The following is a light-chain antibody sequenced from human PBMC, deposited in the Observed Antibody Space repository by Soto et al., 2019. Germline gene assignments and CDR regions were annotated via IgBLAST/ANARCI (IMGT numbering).Light chain of an antibody. CDR2: DVN. J-gene: IGLJ2*01. CDR1: SRDVGGYSY. V-gene: IGLV2-14*03. CDR3: SSFTSYSTLV. Sequence: QSVLTQPASVSGSPGQSITISCTGTSRDVGGYSYVSWYQQHPGKAPKLMIYDVNNRPSGISDRFSGSKSGNTAYLTISGLQAEDESDYYCSSFTSYSTLVFGGGTKLTVL.